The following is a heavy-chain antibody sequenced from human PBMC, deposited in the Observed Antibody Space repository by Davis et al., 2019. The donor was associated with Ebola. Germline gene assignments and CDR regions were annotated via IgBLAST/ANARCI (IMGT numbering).Heavy chain of an antibody. D-gene: IGHD6-13*01. CDR1: GGSISSYY. J-gene: IGHJ4*02. Sequence: MPSETLSLTCTVSGGSISSYYWSWIRQPPGKGLEWIGYIYYRGSSHYNPSLKSRVTISVDTSKNQFSLNLSSMTAADTAVYYCARGPLRIAAAGSAFDYWGQGTLVTVSS. CDR3: ARGPLRIAAAGSAFDY. CDR2: IYYRGSS. V-gene: IGHV4-59*01.